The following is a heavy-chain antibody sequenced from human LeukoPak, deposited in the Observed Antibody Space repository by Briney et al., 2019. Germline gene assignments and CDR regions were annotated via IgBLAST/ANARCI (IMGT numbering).Heavy chain of an antibody. CDR2: IIPILGIA. Sequence: SVKVSCKPSGGTFSSYAISWVRQAPGQGLEWMGRIIPILGIANYAQKLQGRVTITADKSTSTAYMELSSLRSEDTAVYYCARDRPNHGGSYIDYWGQGTLVTVSS. D-gene: IGHD3-16*01. V-gene: IGHV1-69*04. CDR1: GGTFSSYA. CDR3: ARDRPNHGGSYIDY. J-gene: IGHJ4*02.